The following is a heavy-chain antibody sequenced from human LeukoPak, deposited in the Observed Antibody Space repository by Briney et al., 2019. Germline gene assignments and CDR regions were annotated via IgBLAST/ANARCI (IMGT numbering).Heavy chain of an antibody. CDR1: GYTFTSYD. CDR3: ARDQRGYGDYVDY. Sequence: ASVKVSCKASGYTFTSYDINWVRQAPGQGLEWMGWMNSNSGNTGYAQKFQGRLTITRITSISTAYMELSSLRSEDTAVYYCARDQRGYGDYVDYWGQGTLVTVSS. CDR2: MNSNSGNT. D-gene: IGHD4-17*01. J-gene: IGHJ4*02. V-gene: IGHV1-8*03.